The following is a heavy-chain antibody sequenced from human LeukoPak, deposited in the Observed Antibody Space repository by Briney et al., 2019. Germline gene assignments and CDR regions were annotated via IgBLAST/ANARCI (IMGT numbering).Heavy chain of an antibody. CDR2: TYYRSKWYN. J-gene: IGHJ4*02. Sequence: PSQTLSLTCAISGGSVSSNSAAWNWFRQSPSRGLEWLGRTYYRSKWYNDYAVSVKSRITINPDTSKNQFSLQLNSVTPEDTAVYYCARGSRFGAAGMIPGHFDYWGQGTLVTISS. D-gene: IGHD6-13*01. CDR3: ARGSRFGAAGMIPGHFDY. V-gene: IGHV6-1*01. CDR1: GGSVSSNSAA.